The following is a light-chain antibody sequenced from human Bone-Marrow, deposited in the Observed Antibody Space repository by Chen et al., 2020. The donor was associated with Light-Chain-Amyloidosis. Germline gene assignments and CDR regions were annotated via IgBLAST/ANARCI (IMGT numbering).Light chain of an antibody. Sequence: EIVLTQSPGTLSLSPGEGANLSCRASQTIRSNYLTWYQQKFGQAPRLLIYGSSRRATGIPDRVTGSGSGTDFTLTINRLEPEDFAMYYCQQYGTSPLPFGGGTKVEIK. CDR3: QQYGTSPLP. CDR2: GSS. V-gene: IGKV3-20*01. CDR1: QTIRSNY. J-gene: IGKJ4*01.